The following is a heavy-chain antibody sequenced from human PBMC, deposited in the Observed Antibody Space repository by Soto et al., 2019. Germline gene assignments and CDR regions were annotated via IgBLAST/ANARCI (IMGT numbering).Heavy chain of an antibody. CDR3: ARLGAYYQSLDL. CDR2: IYYSGTT. Sequence: SETLSLTCTVSGGSISSYYWSWIRQPPGKGLEWIGYIYYSGTTNYNPSLKSRVTISVDTSKNQFSLKLSSVTAADTAVYYCARLGAYYQSLDLWGHGTLVTVSS. D-gene: IGHD3-22*01. CDR1: GGSISSYY. J-gene: IGHJ5*02. V-gene: IGHV4-59*08.